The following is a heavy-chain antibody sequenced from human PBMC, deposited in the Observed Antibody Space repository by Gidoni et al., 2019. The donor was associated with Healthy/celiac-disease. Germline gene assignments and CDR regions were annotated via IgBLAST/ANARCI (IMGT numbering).Heavy chain of an antibody. J-gene: IGHJ4*02. CDR3: ARETRGFDY. D-gene: IGHD3-10*01. CDR1: GFTFRSYA. CDR2: ISYDGSNK. V-gene: IGHV3-30-3*01. Sequence: QVQLVESGGGVVQPAPSPRLSCAASGFTFRSYAMHRVRQAPGKGLEWVAVISYDGSNKYYAGSVKGRFTISRDNSKNTLYLQMNSLRAEDTAVYYCARETRGFDYWGQGTLVTVSS.